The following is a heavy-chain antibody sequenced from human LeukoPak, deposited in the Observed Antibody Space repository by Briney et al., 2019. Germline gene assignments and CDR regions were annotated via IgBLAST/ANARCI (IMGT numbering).Heavy chain of an antibody. CDR1: GFTFSSYE. CDR2: ISTSGSTI. J-gene: IGHJ4*02. D-gene: IGHD1-26*01. V-gene: IGHV3-48*03. Sequence: RGSLRLSCAASGFTFSSYEMNWVRQAPGKGLEWVSYISTSGSTIYYADSVKGRFTISRDNAKNSLYLQMNSLRAEDTAVYYCARDGGYSGSYYGFDYWGQGTLVTVSS. CDR3: ARDGGYSGSYYGFDY.